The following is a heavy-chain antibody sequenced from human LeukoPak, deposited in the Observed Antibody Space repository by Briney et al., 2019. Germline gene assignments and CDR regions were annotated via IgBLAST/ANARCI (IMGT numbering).Heavy chain of an antibody. V-gene: IGHV3-23*01. CDR1: GFTFDSNS. D-gene: IGHD1-1*01. CDR2: ISGSGGST. CDR3: AKDGTSGTWDY. J-gene: IGHJ4*02. Sequence: PGGSLRLSCGASGFTFDSNSMSWVRQAPGKGLEWVSAISGSGGSTFYADSVKGRFTISRDNSKSTLYLQLNSLRAEDTAIYYCAKDGTSGTWDYWGQGTLVTVSS.